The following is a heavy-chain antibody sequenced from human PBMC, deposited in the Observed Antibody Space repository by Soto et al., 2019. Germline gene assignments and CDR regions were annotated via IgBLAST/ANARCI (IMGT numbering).Heavy chain of an antibody. D-gene: IGHD5-18*01. CDR1: GFTFSSYW. V-gene: IGHV3-74*01. J-gene: IGHJ6*02. Sequence: GGSLRLSCAASGFTFSSYWMHWVRQAPGKGLVWVSRINSDGSSTSYADSVKGRFTISRDNAKNTLYLQMNSLRAEDTAVYYCATSMNTAMVTPYYYYGMDVWGQGTTVTV. CDR3: ATSMNTAMVTPYYYYGMDV. CDR2: INSDGSST.